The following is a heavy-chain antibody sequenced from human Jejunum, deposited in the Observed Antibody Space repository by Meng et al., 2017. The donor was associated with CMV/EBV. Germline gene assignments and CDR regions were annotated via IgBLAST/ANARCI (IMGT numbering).Heavy chain of an antibody. CDR1: GASIRGYE. Sequence: TCRVSGASIRGYEFGWIRQPPRKGLEWIENVDYYGSTKNNPSLKSRVTISVDPARSQLSLKSGSVSAANTAVYYCARGWGTTSPWDYWGQGMLVTVSS. CDR3: ARGWGTTSPWDY. V-gene: IGHV4-59*01. J-gene: IGHJ4*02. D-gene: IGHD3-16*01. CDR2: VDYYGST.